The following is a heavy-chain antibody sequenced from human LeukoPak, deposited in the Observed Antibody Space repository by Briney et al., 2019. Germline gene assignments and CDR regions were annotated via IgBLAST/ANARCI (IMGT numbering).Heavy chain of an antibody. CDR2: ISGSGGST. CDR3: AKGGHDYVWGSYRYYFGY. D-gene: IGHD3-16*02. V-gene: IGHV3-23*01. Sequence: GGSLRLSCAASGFTFSSYAMSWVRQAPGKGLEWVSAISGSGGSTYYADSVKGRFTISRDNSKNTLYLQMNSLRAEDTAVYYCAKGGHDYVWGSYRYYFGYWGQGTLVTVSS. J-gene: IGHJ4*02. CDR1: GFTFSSYA.